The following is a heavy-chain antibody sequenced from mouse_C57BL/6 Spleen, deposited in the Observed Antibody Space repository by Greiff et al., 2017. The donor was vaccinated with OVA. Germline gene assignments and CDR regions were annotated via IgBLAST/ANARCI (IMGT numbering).Heavy chain of an antibody. Sequence: QVQLQQSGPELVKPGASVKISCKASGYTFTDYYINWVKQRPGQGLEWIGWIFPGSGSTYYNEKFKGKATLTVDKSSSTAYMLLSSLTSEDSAVYFCARSGLGNYYGSSAYAMDYWGQGTSVTVSS. J-gene: IGHJ4*01. CDR2: IFPGSGST. CDR3: ARSGLGNYYGSSAYAMDY. V-gene: IGHV1-75*01. D-gene: IGHD1-1*01. CDR1: GYTFTDYY.